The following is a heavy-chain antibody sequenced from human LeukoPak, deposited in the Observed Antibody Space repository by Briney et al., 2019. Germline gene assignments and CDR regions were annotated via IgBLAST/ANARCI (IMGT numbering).Heavy chain of an antibody. V-gene: IGHV4-39*01. CDR2: IYYSGST. CDR1: GGSISSSSYY. CDR3: ARRTDFDY. Sequence: NPSETLSLTCTVSGGSISSSSYYWGWIRQPPGKGLEWIGSIYYSGSTYYNPSLKSRVTISVDTSKNQFSLKLRSVTAADTAVYYCARRTDFDYWGQGTLVTVSS. J-gene: IGHJ4*02.